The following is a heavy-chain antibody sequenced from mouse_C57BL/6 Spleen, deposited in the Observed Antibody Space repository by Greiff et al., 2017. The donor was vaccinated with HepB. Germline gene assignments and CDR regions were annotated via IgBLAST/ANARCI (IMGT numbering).Heavy chain of an antibody. J-gene: IGHJ3*01. Sequence: EVMLVESGEGLVKPGGSLKLSCAASGFTFSSYAMSWVRQTPEKRLEWVAYISSGGDYIYYADPVKGRFTISRDNARNTLYLQMSSLKSEDTAMYYCTRASYSNFFAYWGQGTLVTVSA. CDR1: GFTFSSYA. V-gene: IGHV5-9-1*02. CDR3: TRASYSNFFAY. D-gene: IGHD2-5*01. CDR2: ISSGGDYI.